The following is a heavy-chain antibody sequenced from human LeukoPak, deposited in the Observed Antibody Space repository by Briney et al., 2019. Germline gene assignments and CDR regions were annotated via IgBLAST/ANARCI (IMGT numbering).Heavy chain of an antibody. D-gene: IGHD3-22*01. Sequence: GESLKISCKGSGYSFTSYWIGWVRQMPGKGLEWMGIIYPGDSDTRYSPSLQGQVTISADKSISTAYLQWSSLKASDTAMYYCARHSRYYDSSGYTFDPWSQGTLVTVSS. CDR3: ARHSRYYDSSGYTFDP. V-gene: IGHV5-51*01. J-gene: IGHJ5*02. CDR1: GYSFTSYW. CDR2: IYPGDSDT.